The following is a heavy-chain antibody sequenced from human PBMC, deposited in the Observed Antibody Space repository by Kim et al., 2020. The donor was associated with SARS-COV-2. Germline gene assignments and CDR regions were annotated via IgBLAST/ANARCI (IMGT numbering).Heavy chain of an antibody. Sequence: SETLSLTCAVYGGSFSGYYWSWIRQPQGKGLEWIGEINHSGSTNYNPTLKSRVTISVDTSKNQFSLKLSSVTAADTAVYYCARGRTMVRGVAPREGVGEGTKCNWFDPWGQGTLVTVSS. D-gene: IGHD3-10*01. CDR3: ARGRTMVRGVAPREGVGEGTKCNWFDP. CDR2: INHSGST. J-gene: IGHJ5*02. CDR1: GGSFSGYY. V-gene: IGHV4-34*01.